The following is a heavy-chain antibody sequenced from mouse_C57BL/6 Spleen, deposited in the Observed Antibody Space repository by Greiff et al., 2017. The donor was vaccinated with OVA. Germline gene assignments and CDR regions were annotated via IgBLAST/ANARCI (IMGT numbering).Heavy chain of an antibody. CDR2: ISYDGSN. D-gene: IGHD2-3*01. Sequence: EVKLQESGPGLVKPSQSLSLTCSVTGYSITSGYYWNWIRQFPGNKLEWMGYISYDGSNNYNPSLKNRISITRDTSKNQFFLKLNSVTTEDTATYYCADYDGYPFAYWGQGTLVTVSA. J-gene: IGHJ3*01. CDR1: GYSITSGYY. CDR3: ADYDGYPFAY. V-gene: IGHV3-6*01.